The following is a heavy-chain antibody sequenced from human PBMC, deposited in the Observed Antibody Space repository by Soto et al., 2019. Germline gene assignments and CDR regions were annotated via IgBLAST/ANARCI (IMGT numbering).Heavy chain of an antibody. V-gene: IGHV3-21*06. CDR1: GFTFSSYS. Sequence: EVQLVESGGGLVKPGGSLRLSCAASGFTFSSYSMNWVRQAPGKGLEWVSSISSSSSNIYYADAVKGRFTMSRDNAKNLVDLEMNSLRAEDTAVYYWARDGGRRGGGYFDLWGRGTLVTVSS. D-gene: IGHD3-16*01. CDR2: ISSSSSNI. CDR3: ARDGGRRGGGYFDL. J-gene: IGHJ2*01.